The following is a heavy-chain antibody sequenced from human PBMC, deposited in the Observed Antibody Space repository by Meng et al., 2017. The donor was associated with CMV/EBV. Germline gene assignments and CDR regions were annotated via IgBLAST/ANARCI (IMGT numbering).Heavy chain of an antibody. CDR1: GYTFSSYY. Sequence: VQLVESWAEVEKPGASGKVSCKTSGYTFSSYYMPWVRPAPGQGLEWMGIINPSGGSTSYAQKFQGRVTMTRDTSTSTVYMELSSLRSEDTAVYYCARARSRKGSSYIAAAGPQMDYWGQGTLVTVSS. J-gene: IGHJ4*02. CDR2: INPSGGST. V-gene: IGHV1-46*01. D-gene: IGHD6-13*01. CDR3: ARARSRKGSSYIAAAGPQMDY.